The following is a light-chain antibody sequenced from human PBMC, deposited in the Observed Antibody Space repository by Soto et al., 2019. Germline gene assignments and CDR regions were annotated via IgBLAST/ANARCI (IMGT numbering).Light chain of an antibody. V-gene: IGKV1-5*03. Sequence: DLQMTQSPSTLSASVGDRVTITCRASQNINIWLAWYQQKPGTAPKLLIYKASTLESGVPSRFSGSGSGTEFTLTISSLQPDDFATYYCQQYNSYPWTFGQGTKVEIK. CDR1: QNINIW. CDR3: QQYNSYPWT. J-gene: IGKJ1*01. CDR2: KAS.